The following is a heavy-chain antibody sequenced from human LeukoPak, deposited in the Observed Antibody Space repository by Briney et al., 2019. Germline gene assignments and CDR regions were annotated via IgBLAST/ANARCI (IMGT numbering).Heavy chain of an antibody. CDR2: INPNSGGT. Sequence: ASVKVSCKASGYTFTGYYMHWVRQARGQGLEWMGWINPNSGGTNYAQNLQGRVTMTRDTSISTAYMELSRLRSDDTAVYYCARGGYGDYGTFDYWGQGTLVTVSS. CDR1: GYTFTGYY. CDR3: ARGGYGDYGTFDY. V-gene: IGHV1-2*02. D-gene: IGHD4-17*01. J-gene: IGHJ4*02.